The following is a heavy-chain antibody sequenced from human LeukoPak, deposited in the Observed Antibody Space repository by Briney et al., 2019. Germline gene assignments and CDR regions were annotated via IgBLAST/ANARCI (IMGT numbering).Heavy chain of an antibody. J-gene: IGHJ3*02. CDR1: GGSISSGSYY. D-gene: IGHD3-16*01. CDR2: IYTSGST. CDR3: ARVLFVGAAFDI. Sequence: PSETLSLTCTVSGGSISSGSYYWSWIRQPAGKGLEWIGRIYTSGSTNYNPSLKSRVTISVDTSKNQFSLKLSSVTAADTAVYYCARVLFVGAAFDIWGQGTMVTVSS. V-gene: IGHV4-61*02.